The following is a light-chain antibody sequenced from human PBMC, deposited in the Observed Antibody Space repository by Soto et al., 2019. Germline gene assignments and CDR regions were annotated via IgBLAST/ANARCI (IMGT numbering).Light chain of an antibody. Sequence: QSVLTQPPSVSAAPGQKVTISCSGSSSNIENNYVSWYQQLPGTAPKLLIFETNKRPAGIPDRFSGSKSGTSATLGITGLRAGDEADYYCGTWDSDLSAWVFGGGTKVTVL. CDR2: ETN. V-gene: IGLV1-51*02. CDR1: SSNIENNY. CDR3: GTWDSDLSAWV. J-gene: IGLJ3*02.